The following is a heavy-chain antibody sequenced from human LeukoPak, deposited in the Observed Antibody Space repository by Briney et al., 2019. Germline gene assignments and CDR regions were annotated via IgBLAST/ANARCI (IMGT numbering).Heavy chain of an antibody. Sequence: PGGSVTLSCAASGCTLSNYAIHWVGQPPPKGLEYVSAISINGGRKYYANSVKGRFTISRDNSKNTLYLQMRSLRAEDMAVYYCARDMGSYYVYYYVMDVWGQGTTVTVSS. J-gene: IGHJ6*02. V-gene: IGHV3-64*01. D-gene: IGHD3-10*01. CDR1: GCTLSNYA. CDR2: ISINGGRK. CDR3: ARDMGSYYVYYYVMDV.